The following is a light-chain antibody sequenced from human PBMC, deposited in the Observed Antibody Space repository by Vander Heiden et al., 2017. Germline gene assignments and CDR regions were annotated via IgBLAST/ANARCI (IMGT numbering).Light chain of an antibody. Sequence: DIQITQSPSSLSASVGDRVTITCRASQSISNFLNWYQQKPGKAPKFLIYAASSLQSGVPSRFSGSGSGTDFTLTISSLQPEDFAIYYCQQTYNMRTFGQGTKVEIK. V-gene: IGKV1-39*01. CDR2: AAS. CDR1: QSISNF. CDR3: QQTYNMRT. J-gene: IGKJ1*01.